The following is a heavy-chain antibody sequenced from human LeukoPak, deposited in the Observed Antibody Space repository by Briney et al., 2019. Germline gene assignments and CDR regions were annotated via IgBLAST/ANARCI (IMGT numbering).Heavy chain of an antibody. CDR2: ISYSGST. D-gene: IGHD6-19*01. Sequence: SETLSLTCTVSGDSISSSSYYWGWIRQPPGKGLEWIGSISYSGSTYYNPSLKSRVTISVDTSKNQFSLKLSSVTAADTAVYYCARLSAVAGLEGYYYYYYYMDVWGKGTTVTISS. J-gene: IGHJ6*03. CDR3: ARLSAVAGLEGYYYYYYYMDV. V-gene: IGHV4-39*07. CDR1: GDSISSSSYY.